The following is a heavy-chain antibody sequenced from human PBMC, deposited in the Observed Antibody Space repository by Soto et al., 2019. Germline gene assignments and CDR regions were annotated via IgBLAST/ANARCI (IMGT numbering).Heavy chain of an antibody. J-gene: IGHJ4*02. Sequence: ETLSLTCTVSGGSIISYYCIWSRQPAGKGLEWIGRIYTSGSTNYNPSLKSRVTMSVDTSKNQFSLKLSSVTAADTAVYYCARVPSSGSFDYWGQGTLVTVSS. CDR1: GGSIISYY. D-gene: IGHD3-22*01. CDR2: IYTSGST. V-gene: IGHV4-4*07. CDR3: ARVPSSGSFDY.